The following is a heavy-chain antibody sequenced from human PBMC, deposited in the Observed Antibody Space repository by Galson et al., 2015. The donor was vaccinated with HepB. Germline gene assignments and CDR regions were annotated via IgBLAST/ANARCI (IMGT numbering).Heavy chain of an antibody. J-gene: IGHJ4*02. D-gene: IGHD3-10*01. V-gene: IGHV5-51*03. CDR3: AREIGYYGSGSYSDY. Sequence: QSGAEVKKPGESLKISCKGSGYSFTSYWIGWVRQMPGKGLEWMGIIYPGDSDTRYSPSFQGQVTISADKSISTAYLQWSSLKASDTAMYYCAREIGYYGSGSYSDYWGQGTLVTVSS. CDR2: IYPGDSDT. CDR1: GYSFTSYW.